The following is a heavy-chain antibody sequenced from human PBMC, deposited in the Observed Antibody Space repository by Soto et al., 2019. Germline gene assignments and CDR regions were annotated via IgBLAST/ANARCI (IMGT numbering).Heavy chain of an antibody. CDR3: ARPTNNWRNVYAVIDA. J-gene: IGHJ3*01. D-gene: IGHD1-1*01. CDR1: GYTLANYW. CDR2: VFPHDSDT. V-gene: IGHV5-51*01. Sequence: GESLKISCKSSGYTLANYWIGWVRQMPGKGLEWMGIVFPHDSDTRYSPSFQGQVTISVDKSVSTAYLQWSSLKAPDTAMYYCARPTNNWRNVYAVIDAWGQGTMVTVSS.